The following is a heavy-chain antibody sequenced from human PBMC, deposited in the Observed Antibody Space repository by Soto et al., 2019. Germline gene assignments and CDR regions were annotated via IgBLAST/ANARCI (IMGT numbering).Heavy chain of an antibody. Sequence: QVQLVQSGAEAKKPGSSLKVSCKTSGGTFSSYAISWVRQAPGQGLEWMGGIVPLFRTTNYAQKFQGRVTITADTSTYTVYMELSGLRSGDTAVYYCARESEDLTSNFDYWGQGTLVTVSS. CDR1: GGTFSSYA. J-gene: IGHJ4*02. V-gene: IGHV1-69*06. CDR2: IVPLFRTT. CDR3: ARESEDLTSNFDY.